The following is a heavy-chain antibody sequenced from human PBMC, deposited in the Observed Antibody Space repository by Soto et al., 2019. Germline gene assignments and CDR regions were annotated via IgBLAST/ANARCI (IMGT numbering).Heavy chain of an antibody. V-gene: IGHV4-59*01. CDR3: ARVDYDILTGYIALFDY. Sequence: SETLSLTCTVSGGSISSYYWSWIRQPPGKGLEWIGYIYYSGSTNYNPSLKSRVTISVDTSKNQFSLKLSSVTAADTAVYYCARVDYDILTGYIALFDYWGQGTLVTVS. J-gene: IGHJ4*02. CDR1: GGSISSYY. CDR2: IYYSGST. D-gene: IGHD3-9*01.